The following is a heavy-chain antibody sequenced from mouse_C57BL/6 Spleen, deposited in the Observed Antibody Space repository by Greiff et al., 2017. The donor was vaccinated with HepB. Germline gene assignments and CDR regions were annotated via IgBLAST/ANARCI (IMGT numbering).Heavy chain of an antibody. J-gene: IGHJ3*01. CDR3: ARTAY. Sequence: VQLQQSGPGLVQPSQSLSITCTVSGFSLTSYGVHWVRQSPGKGLEWLGVIWSGGSTDYNAAFISRLSISKDNSKSQVFVKMNSLQADDTAIYYCARTAYWGQGTLVTVSA. V-gene: IGHV2-2*01. CDR2: IWSGGST. CDR1: GFSLTSYG.